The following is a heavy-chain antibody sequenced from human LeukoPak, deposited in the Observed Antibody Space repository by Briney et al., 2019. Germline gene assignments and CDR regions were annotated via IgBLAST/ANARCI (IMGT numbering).Heavy chain of an antibody. Sequence: GRSLRLSCAASGFTFSSYGMHWVRQAPGKGLEWVAVIWYDGSNKYYADSVKGRFTISRDNSKNTLYLQMNSLRAEDTAVYYCARGAVAGTGSGYYYYGMDVWGQGTTVTVSS. J-gene: IGHJ6*02. CDR3: ARGAVAGTGSGYYYYGMDV. V-gene: IGHV3-33*01. CDR1: GFTFSSYG. D-gene: IGHD6-19*01. CDR2: IWYDGSNK.